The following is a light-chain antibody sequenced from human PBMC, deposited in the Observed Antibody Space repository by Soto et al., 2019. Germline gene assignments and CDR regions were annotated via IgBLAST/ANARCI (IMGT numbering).Light chain of an antibody. CDR2: GAS. V-gene: IGKV3D-7*01. J-gene: IGKJ1*01. Sequence: EIVLTQSPVTLSLSPGERATLSCRASQSVSSNYLAWYQQKPGQAPRLLIYGASTRATGIPARFSGSGSGTEFTLTISSLQSEDFATYYCQQSYSTPPAFGQGTKVDIK. CDR1: QSVSSNY. CDR3: QQSYSTPPA.